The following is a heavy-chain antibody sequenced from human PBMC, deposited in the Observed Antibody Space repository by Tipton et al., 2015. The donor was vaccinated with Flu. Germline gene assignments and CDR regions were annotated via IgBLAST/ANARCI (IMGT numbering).Heavy chain of an antibody. V-gene: IGHV4-38-2*02. CDR2: VRQAGSP. J-gene: IGHJ5*02. Sequence: TLSLTCSVSGDSIASPYFWGWIRQPPGKGLEWIGNVRQAGSPYYNPSLRSRLSISLDRPKNQFSLRLTSVTAADTAVYYCAKDSSAPGSHNWFDPWGQGTLVTVSS. D-gene: IGHD6-13*01. CDR3: AKDSSAPGSHNWFDP. CDR1: GDSIASPYF.